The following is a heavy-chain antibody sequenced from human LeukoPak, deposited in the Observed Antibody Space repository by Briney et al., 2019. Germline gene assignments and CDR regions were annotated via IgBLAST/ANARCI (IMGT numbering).Heavy chain of an antibody. J-gene: IGHJ4*02. D-gene: IGHD3-22*01. V-gene: IGHV4-38-2*02. CDR1: GYSISSGYY. CDR3: ARDYDSSGYFYYFDY. CDR2: IYHSGST. Sequence: SETLSLTCTVSGYSISSGYYWGWIRQPPGKGLEWIGSIYHSGSTYYNPSLKSRVTISVDTSKNQFSLKLSSGTAADTAVYYCARDYDSSGYFYYFDYWGQGTLVTVSS.